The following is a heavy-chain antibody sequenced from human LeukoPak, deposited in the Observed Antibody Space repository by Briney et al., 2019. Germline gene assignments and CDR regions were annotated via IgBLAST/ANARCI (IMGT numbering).Heavy chain of an antibody. J-gene: IGHJ4*02. CDR2: IYSSGST. D-gene: IGHD3-22*01. Sequence: SETLSLTCTVSGGSVISYFWSWIRQPPGKGLEWIGYIYSSGSTLYNPSLKSRLTISVDTSKKQVSLKLSSVTAADTAVYYCAREYHYYDTRGYYYFDYWGQGTLVTVSS. CDR3: AREYHYYDTRGYYYFDY. CDR1: GGSVISYF. V-gene: IGHV4-59*02.